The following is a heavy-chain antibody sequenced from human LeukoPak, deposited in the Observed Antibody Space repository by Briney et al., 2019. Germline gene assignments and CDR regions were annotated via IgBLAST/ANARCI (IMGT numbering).Heavy chain of an antibody. CDR2: ITRSNYI. J-gene: IGHJ4*02. CDR3: TRSHSSGYGPIDY. Sequence: GGSLRLSCAASGFTFSSYSMNWVRQAPGKGLEWVSSITRSNYIYYADSVKGRFTISRDNAKNSLYLQMNSLKIEDTAVYYCTRSHSSGYGPIDYWGQGTLVTVSS. D-gene: IGHD3-22*01. V-gene: IGHV3-21*04. CDR1: GFTFSSYS.